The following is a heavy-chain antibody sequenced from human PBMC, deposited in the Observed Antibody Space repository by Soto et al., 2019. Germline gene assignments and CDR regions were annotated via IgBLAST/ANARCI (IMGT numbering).Heavy chain of an antibody. J-gene: IGHJ5*02. D-gene: IGHD2-2*01. CDR1: GGSFSGYY. Sequence: SETLSLTCAVYGGSFSGYYWSWIRQPPGKGLEWIGEINHSGSTNYNPSLKSRVTISVDTSKNQFSLKLSSVTAADTAVYYRARGGRIVVVPAAMKKSHNNWFDPWGQGTLVTVSS. V-gene: IGHV4-34*01. CDR2: INHSGST. CDR3: ARGGRIVVVPAAMKKSHNNWFDP.